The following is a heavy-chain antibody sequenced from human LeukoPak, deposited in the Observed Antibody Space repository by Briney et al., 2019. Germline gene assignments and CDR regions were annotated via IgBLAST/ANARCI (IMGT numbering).Heavy chain of an antibody. CDR3: ARDVVVAGIDY. CDR1: GYSFTGYY. Sequence: ASVKVSFKASGYSFTGYYIHWVRQAPGQGLEWMGWINPNSGDANYAQKFQGRVTMTADTSISTAYMELDSLTSDDTAVYYCARDVVVAGIDYWGQGTLVPVSS. CDR2: INPNSGDA. V-gene: IGHV1-2*02. D-gene: IGHD2-21*02. J-gene: IGHJ4*01.